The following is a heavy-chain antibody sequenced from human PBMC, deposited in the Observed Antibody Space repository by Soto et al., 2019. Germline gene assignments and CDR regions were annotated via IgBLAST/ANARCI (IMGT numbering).Heavy chain of an antibody. V-gene: IGHV3-23*01. CDR2: ISGSGGST. Sequence: GSLRLSCAASGFTFSSYAMSWVRQAPGKGLEWVSAISGSGGSTYYADSVKGRFTISRDNSKNTLYLQMNSLRAEDTAVYYCAKERTAMALRGGRDDYWGQGTLVTVSS. J-gene: IGHJ4*02. D-gene: IGHD5-18*01. CDR1: GFTFSSYA. CDR3: AKERTAMALRGGRDDY.